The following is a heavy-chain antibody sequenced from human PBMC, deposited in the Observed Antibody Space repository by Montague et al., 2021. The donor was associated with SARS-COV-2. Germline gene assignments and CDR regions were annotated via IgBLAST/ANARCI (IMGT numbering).Heavy chain of an antibody. V-gene: IGHV4-59*01. CDR2: IYYSGST. CDR3: AGDRGRFWHFDL. J-gene: IGHJ2*01. CDR1: GGSISSYY. Sequence: SETPSPTCTVSGGSISSYYWNWIRQSPGKGLEWIGYIYYSGSTKYNPSFKSRVTMLVDTSKRQMSLRLNSVTAADTAVYYCAGDRGRFWHFDLWGRGTLVTVSS. D-gene: IGHD6-25*01.